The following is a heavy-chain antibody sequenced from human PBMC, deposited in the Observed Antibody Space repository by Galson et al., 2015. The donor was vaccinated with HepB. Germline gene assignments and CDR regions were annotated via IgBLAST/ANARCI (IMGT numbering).Heavy chain of an antibody. CDR3: AKANNLWFGEFSWFDP. CDR2: ISYDGSNK. J-gene: IGHJ5*02. CDR1: GFTFSSYG. D-gene: IGHD3-10*01. Sequence: SLRLSCAASGFTFSSYGMHWVRQAPGKGLEWVAVISYDGSNKYYADSVKGRFTISRDNSKNTLYLQMNSLRAEDTAVYYCAKANNLWFGEFSWFDPWGQGTLVTVSS. V-gene: IGHV3-30*18.